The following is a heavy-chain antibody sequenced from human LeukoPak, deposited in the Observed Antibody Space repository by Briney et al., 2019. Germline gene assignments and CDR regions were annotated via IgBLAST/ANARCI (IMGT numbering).Heavy chain of an antibody. CDR3: ASDRWPQRTFDI. J-gene: IGHJ3*02. V-gene: IGHV3-66*01. CDR1: GFTVSNSY. Sequence: GGALRLSCAASGFTVSNSYVSWVRQAPWEGLEWVSIIYGGGSTYYADSVQGRFIISRDRSENTLYLQMNSLRAEDTAVYYSASDRWPQRTFDIWGQGTMVTVSS. CDR2: IYGGGST. D-gene: IGHD5-24*01.